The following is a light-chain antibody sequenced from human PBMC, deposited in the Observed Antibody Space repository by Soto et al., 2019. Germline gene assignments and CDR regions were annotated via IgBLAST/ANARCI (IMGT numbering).Light chain of an antibody. CDR1: SSDVGSYNL. CDR3: CSYGGNYVV. CDR2: EGS. Sequence: QSALTQPASVSGSPGQSITISCTGTSSDVGSYNLVSWYQQHPGKAPKLMIYEGSKRPSGVSNRFSGSKSGNTASLTISGPQAEDEADYYCCSYGGNYVVFGGGTQLTVL. J-gene: IGLJ2*01. V-gene: IGLV2-23*01.